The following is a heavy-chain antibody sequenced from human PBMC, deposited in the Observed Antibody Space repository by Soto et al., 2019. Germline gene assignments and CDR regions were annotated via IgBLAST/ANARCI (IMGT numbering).Heavy chain of an antibody. CDR1: GGSISSSSYY. D-gene: IGHD6-13*01. CDR3: ARRLAAAGRSFDY. CDR2: IYYSGST. J-gene: IGHJ4*02. V-gene: IGHV4-39*01. Sequence: SETLSLTCTVSGGSISSSSYYWGWIRQPPGKGLEWIGSIYYSGSTYYNPSLKSRVTISVDTSKNQFSLKLSSVTAADTAVYYCARRLAAAGRSFDYWGQGTLVNVSS.